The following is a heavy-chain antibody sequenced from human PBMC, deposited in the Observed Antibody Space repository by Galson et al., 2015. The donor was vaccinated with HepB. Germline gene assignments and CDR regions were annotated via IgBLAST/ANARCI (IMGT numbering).Heavy chain of an antibody. CDR1: EFTFSMYG. Sequence: SLRLSCAASEFTFSMYGMYWVRQAPGKGLEWVAAISYDPTGKYYADSVRGRFTISRDSSKNTLSLQLNDLRVDDTAVYYCAKQRPNYDHKGSIDYWGQGTLVIVSS. V-gene: IGHV3-30*18. CDR3: AKQRPNYDHKGSIDY. CDR2: ISYDPTGK. J-gene: IGHJ4*02. D-gene: IGHD3-16*01.